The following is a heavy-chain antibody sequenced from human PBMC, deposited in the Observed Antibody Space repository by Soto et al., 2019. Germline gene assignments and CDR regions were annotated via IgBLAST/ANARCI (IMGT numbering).Heavy chain of an antibody. CDR1: GYTFTSYS. CDR2: ISPYNGDT. V-gene: IGHV1-18*02. CDR3: GRGHYGLLGSDP. D-gene: IGHD4-17*01. Sequence: ASLKVSCKASGYTFTSYSFTWVRQAPGQGLEWLGWISPYNGDTRYAQNFQGRVTLTTATSSSTAYMALRILRSADPAAECLGRGHYGLLGSDPWGQGTLVTISS. J-gene: IGHJ5*02.